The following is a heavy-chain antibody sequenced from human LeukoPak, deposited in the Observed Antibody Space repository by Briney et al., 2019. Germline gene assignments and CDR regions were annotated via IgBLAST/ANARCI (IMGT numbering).Heavy chain of an antibody. CDR2: ISSIGSTI. CDR1: GFTFSDYY. Sequence: IPGGSLRLSCAASGFTFSDYYMSWTRQPQGKGLGWVSYISSIGSTINYADSVKGRFTISRDNAKTSLYLQMNSLRAEDTAVYYCARDRGGAYYDILTGYRESSNFDYWGQGTLVTVSS. CDR3: ARDRGGAYYDILTGYRESSNFDY. D-gene: IGHD3-9*01. J-gene: IGHJ4*02. V-gene: IGHV3-11*01.